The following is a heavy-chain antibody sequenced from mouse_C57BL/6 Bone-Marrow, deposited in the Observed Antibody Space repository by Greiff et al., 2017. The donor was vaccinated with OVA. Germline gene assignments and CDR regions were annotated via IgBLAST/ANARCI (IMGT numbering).Heavy chain of an antibody. Sequence: EVKLVESGPGLAKPSQTLSLTCSVTGYSITSDYWNWLRKFPGNKLEYMGYISYSGSTYYNPSLKSRISITRDTSKNQYYLQLNSVTTEDTATYYCARDYYGPYWYFDVWGTGTTVTVSS. J-gene: IGHJ1*03. CDR2: ISYSGST. CDR3: ARDYYGPYWYFDV. V-gene: IGHV3-8*01. D-gene: IGHD2-1*01. CDR1: GYSITSDY.